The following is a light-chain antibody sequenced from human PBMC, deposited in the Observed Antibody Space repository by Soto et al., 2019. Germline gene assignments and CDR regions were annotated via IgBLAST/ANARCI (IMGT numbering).Light chain of an antibody. J-gene: IGKJ1*01. CDR2: GAS. Sequence: EIVLTQSPGTLSLSPGERATLSCRASQSVSSSYLAWYQQKPGQAPRLLIYGASSRATGIPDRFSGSGSGTDFTLTISSLQSEDFAVYYCQHYNNWPKTFGQGTKVDIK. V-gene: IGKV3-20*01. CDR1: QSVSSSY. CDR3: QHYNNWPKT.